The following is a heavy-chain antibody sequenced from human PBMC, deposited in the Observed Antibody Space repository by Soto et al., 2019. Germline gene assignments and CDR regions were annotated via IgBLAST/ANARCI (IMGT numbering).Heavy chain of an antibody. Sequence: QVQLVESGGGVVQPGRSLRLSCAASGFTFSSYGMHWVRQAPGKGLEWVAVISYDGSNKYYADSVKGRFTISRDNSKNTRYLQMNSLRAEDTAVYYCAKGMTTVTPYYFDYWGQGTLVTVSS. D-gene: IGHD4-17*01. CDR1: GFTFSSYG. J-gene: IGHJ4*02. CDR2: ISYDGSNK. V-gene: IGHV3-30*18. CDR3: AKGMTTVTPYYFDY.